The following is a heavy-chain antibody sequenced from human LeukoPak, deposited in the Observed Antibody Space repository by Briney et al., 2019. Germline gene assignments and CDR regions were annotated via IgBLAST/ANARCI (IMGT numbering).Heavy chain of an antibody. CDR2: ISYDGSNK. CDR3: ARDNSVRDEAWWFNP. V-gene: IGHV3-30*03. J-gene: IGHJ5*02. Sequence: GGTLRLSCAASGFTFSSYGMSWVRQAPGKGLEWVAVISYDGSNKYYADSVKGRFTISRDNSKNTLYLQMNSLRAEDTAVYYCARDNSVRDEAWWFNPWGQGTLVTVSS. CDR1: GFTFSSYG. D-gene: IGHD5-24*01.